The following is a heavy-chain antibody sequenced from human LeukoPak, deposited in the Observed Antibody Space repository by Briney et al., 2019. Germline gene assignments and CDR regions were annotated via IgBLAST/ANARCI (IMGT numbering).Heavy chain of an antibody. V-gene: IGHV3-23*01. CDR2: IGASGGTT. CDR3: ARDGGLAGTHKLFDY. CDR1: GFTFNNYA. D-gene: IGHD1/OR15-1a*01. J-gene: IGHJ4*02. Sequence: PGGSLRLSCAASGFTFNNYAMSWVRQAPGKGLEWVAAIGASGGTTHYADSVKGRFTISRDNSKNTLYLQMNSLRAEDTAVYYCARDGGLAGTHKLFDYWGQGTLVTVSS.